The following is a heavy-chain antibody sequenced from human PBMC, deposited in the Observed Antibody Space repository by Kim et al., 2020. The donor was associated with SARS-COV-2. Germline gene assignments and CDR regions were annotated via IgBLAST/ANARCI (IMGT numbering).Heavy chain of an antibody. Sequence: GGSLRLSCAASGFTFSSYAMSWVRQAPGKGLEWVSAISGSGGSTYYADSVKGRFTISRDNSKNTLYLQMNSLRAEDTAVYYCAKGGLWLVRRDPYYGMDVWGQGTTVTVSS. CDR1: GFTFSSYA. J-gene: IGHJ6*02. CDR3: AKGGLWLVRRDPYYGMDV. CDR2: ISGSGGST. D-gene: IGHD6-19*01. V-gene: IGHV3-23*01.